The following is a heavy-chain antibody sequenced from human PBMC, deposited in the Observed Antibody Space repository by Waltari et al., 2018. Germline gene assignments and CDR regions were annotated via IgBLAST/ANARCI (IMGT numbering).Heavy chain of an antibody. CDR3: ARQDGDGFDY. Sequence: QVQLQQWGAGLLKPSETLSLTCAVYGGYFSGYYWSWIRQPPVNVLEWMGEINQSGSSNYIPSLKSRVTISVETFMNQFSLKLSSVTAADTAVYYCARQDGDGFDYWGQGTLVTVSS. J-gene: IGHJ4*02. CDR1: GGYFSGYY. CDR2: INQSGSS. V-gene: IGHV4-34*01.